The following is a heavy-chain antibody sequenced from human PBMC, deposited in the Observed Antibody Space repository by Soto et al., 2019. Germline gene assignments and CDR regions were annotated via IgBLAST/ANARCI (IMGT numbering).Heavy chain of an antibody. CDR3: ARGAWFGELLPDAFDI. J-gene: IGHJ3*02. CDR2: IGTAGDT. V-gene: IGHV3-13*01. CDR1: GFTFSSYG. Sequence: GGSRRRSCAASGFTFSSYGMHWVRQATGKGLEWVSAIGTAGDTYYPGSVKGRFTISRENAKNSLYLQMNSLRAGDTAVYYCARGAWFGELLPDAFDIWGQGTMVTVSS. D-gene: IGHD3-10*01.